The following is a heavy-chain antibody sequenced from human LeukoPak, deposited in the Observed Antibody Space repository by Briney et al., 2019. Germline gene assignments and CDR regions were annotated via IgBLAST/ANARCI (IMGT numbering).Heavy chain of an antibody. CDR2: ISYSGST. J-gene: IGHJ4*02. D-gene: IGHD6-13*01. CDR1: GDSISSYY. V-gene: IGHV4-59*01. CDR3: ARVSRYSASWYYFDY. Sequence: SETLSLTCSVSGDSISSYYWSWIRQPPGKGLEWIGYISYSGSTNHNPSLKSRVTISVDMSKNRFSLKLSSVTAADTAVYYCARVSRYSASWYYFDYWGQGTLVTVSS.